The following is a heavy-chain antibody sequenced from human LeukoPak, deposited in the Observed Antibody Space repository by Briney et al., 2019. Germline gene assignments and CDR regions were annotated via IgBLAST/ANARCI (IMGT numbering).Heavy chain of an antibody. CDR3: AKGGYNWNYFDY. J-gene: IGHJ4*02. D-gene: IGHD1-20*01. V-gene: IGHV3-23*01. Sequence: SGGSLRLSCSASGFTFSSYAMSWVRQAPGKGLEWVSAISGSGGSTYYADSVKGRFTISRDNSKNTLYLQMNSLRAEDTAVYYCAKGGYNWNYFDYWSQGTLVTVSS. CDR2: ISGSGGST. CDR1: GFTFSSYA.